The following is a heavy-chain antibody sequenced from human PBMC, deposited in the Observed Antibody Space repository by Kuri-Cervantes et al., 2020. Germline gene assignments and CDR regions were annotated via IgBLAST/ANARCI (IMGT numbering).Heavy chain of an antibody. CDR2: MNPNSGNT. V-gene: IGHV1-8*03. J-gene: IGHJ6*02. CDR3: ASSAFPAAGPHYYYYGMDV. CDR1: GYTFTGYY. Sequence: ASVKVSCRASGYTFTGYYMHWVRQATGQGLEWMGWMNPNSGNTGYAQKFQGRVTITADESTSTAYMELSSLRSEDTAVYYCASSAFPAAGPHYYYYGMDVWGQGTTVTVSS. D-gene: IGHD6-13*01.